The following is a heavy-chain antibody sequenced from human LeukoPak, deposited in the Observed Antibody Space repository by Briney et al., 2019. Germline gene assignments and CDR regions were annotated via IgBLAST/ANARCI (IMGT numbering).Heavy chain of an antibody. CDR1: GGSISPYQ. CDR3: VRRGGNLDYFDY. D-gene: IGHD4-23*01. J-gene: IGHJ4*02. CDR2: IYYSGRT. V-gene: IGHV4-59*08. Sequence: SETLSLTCSVSGGSISPYQWSWIRQPPGKGLEWIGYIYYSGRTSYNPSLQSRTSISVGTSQNQFSLKLKSVTAADTAVYYCVRRGGNLDYFDYWGQGSRVTVSS.